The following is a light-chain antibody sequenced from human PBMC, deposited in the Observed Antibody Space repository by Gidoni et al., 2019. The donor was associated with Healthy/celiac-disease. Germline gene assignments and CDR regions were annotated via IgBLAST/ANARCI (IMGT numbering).Light chain of an antibody. V-gene: IGKV1-5*03. CDR1: QSISSW. CDR2: KAS. J-gene: IGKJ2*01. CDR3: QQYNSYSYX. Sequence: DIQMTQSPSTLSASVGDRVTITCRASQSISSWLAWYQQKPGKAPKLLIYKASSLESGVPSRFSGSGSGTEFTLTISSLQPDDFATYYCQQYNSYSYXFXQGTKLEI.